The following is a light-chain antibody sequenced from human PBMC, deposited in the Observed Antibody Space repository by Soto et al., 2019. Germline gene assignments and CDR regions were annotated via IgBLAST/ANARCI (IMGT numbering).Light chain of an antibody. V-gene: IGKV1-5*01. Sequence: DIQMTQSPSTLSASVGDRVTITCRASQSISSWLAWYQQKPGKAPKLLIYDASSLESGVPSRFSGSGSGTEFTLPISSLQPDDFATYYCQQYNSYSSTFGQGTKLEIK. J-gene: IGKJ2*02. CDR1: QSISSW. CDR2: DAS. CDR3: QQYNSYSST.